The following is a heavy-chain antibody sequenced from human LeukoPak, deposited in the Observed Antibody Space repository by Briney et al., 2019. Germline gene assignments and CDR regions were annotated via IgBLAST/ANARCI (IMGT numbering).Heavy chain of an antibody. CDR2: INAGNGST. D-gene: IGHD6-13*01. Sequence: AASVKVSCKASGYTFTSYAMHWVRQAPGQRLEWMGWINAGNGSTKYSQKFQGRVTITRDTSASTAYMELSSLRSEDTAVYYCAREEAAAGDYWGQGTLVTVSS. V-gene: IGHV1-3*01. CDR3: AREEAAAGDY. CDR1: GYTFTSYA. J-gene: IGHJ4*02.